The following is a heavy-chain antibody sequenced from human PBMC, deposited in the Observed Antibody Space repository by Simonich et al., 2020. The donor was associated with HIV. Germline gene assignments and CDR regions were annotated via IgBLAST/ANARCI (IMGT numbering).Heavy chain of an antibody. J-gene: IGHJ6*03. D-gene: IGHD3-10*01. CDR3: ARIGPDYYRGYYYVDV. V-gene: IGHV4-34*01. CDR2: INHSGRT. Sequence: QVQLQQWGAGLLKPSETLSLTCAVYGGSSSGYYGSWIRQPPGKGLEWIGEINHSGRTNNTPSLNSRVTISVDTSKKQSSLKVRSVTAADTAVYYCARIGPDYYRGYYYVDVWGKGTTVSVSS. CDR1: GGSSSGYY.